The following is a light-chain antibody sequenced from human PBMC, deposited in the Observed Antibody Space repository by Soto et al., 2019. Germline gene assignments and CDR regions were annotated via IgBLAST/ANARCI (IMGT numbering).Light chain of an antibody. CDR3: QQYNNWPPWT. CDR1: QSVSSN. J-gene: IGKJ1*01. Sequence: EIVMTPSPVTLSVSPGERATLSRRASQSVSSNLAWYQQKPGQAPRLLIYGASTRATGIPARFSGSGSGTEFTLTISSLQSEDFAVYYCQQYNNWPPWTFGQGTKVDIK. CDR2: GAS. V-gene: IGKV3-15*01.